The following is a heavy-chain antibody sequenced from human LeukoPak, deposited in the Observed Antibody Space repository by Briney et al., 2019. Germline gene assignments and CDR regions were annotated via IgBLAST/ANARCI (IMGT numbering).Heavy chain of an antibody. J-gene: IGHJ6*02. CDR1: GGSISSYY. D-gene: IGHD1-1*01. CDR2: IYYSGST. Sequence: SETLSLTCTVSGGSISSYYWSWIRQPAGKGLEWIGYIYYSGSTNYNPSLKSRVTISVDTSKNQFSLKLSSVTAADTAVYYCARGTTGYYYYGMDVWGQGTTVTVSS. V-gene: IGHV4-59*08. CDR3: ARGTTGYYYYGMDV.